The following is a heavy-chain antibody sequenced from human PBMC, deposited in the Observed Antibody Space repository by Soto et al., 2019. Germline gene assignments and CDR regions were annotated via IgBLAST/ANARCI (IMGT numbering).Heavy chain of an antibody. CDR1: GFTFSSYG. J-gene: IGHJ6*02. CDR2: IWYDGSNK. CDR3: AIDLGGMDV. D-gene: IGHD7-27*01. Sequence: QVQLVESGGGVVQPGRSLRLSCAASGFTFSSYGMHWVRQAPGKGLEWVAVIWYDGSNKYYADSVKGRFTISRDNSKNTLYLQMKSLRAEDTAVYYCAIDLGGMDVWGQGTTVTVSS. V-gene: IGHV3-33*01.